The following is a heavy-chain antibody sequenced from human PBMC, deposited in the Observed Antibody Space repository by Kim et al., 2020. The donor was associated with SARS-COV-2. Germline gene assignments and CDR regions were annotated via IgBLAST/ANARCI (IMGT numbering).Heavy chain of an antibody. J-gene: IGHJ4*02. CDR3: VEGRATMVY. V-gene: IGHV4-39*01. CDR1: GGSISSSSYY. CDR2: IYYSGST. D-gene: IGHD5-12*01. Sequence: SETLSLTCTVSGGSISSSSYYWGWIRQPPGKGLEWIGSIYYSGSTYYNPSLKSRVTISVDTSKNQFSLKLSSVTAADTAVYYCVEGRATMVYWGQGTLVTVSS.